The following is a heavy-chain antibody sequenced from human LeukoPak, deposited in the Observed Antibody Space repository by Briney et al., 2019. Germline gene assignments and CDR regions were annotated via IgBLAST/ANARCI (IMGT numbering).Heavy chain of an antibody. CDR3: ARNNDMDV. V-gene: IGHV3-7*03. Sequence: PGGSLRLSCAASGFTFSTYWMTWVRLAPAKGLEWVANIKPDGSAGYYVDSVKGRFTISRDTAKNSLYLQMNNLRAEDTALYYCARNNDMDVWGQGTTVIVSS. CDR2: IKPDGSAG. J-gene: IGHJ6*02. CDR1: GFTFSTYW. D-gene: IGHD1/OR15-1a*01.